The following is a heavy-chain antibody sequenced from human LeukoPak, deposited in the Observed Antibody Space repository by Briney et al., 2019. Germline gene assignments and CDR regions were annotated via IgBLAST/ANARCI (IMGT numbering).Heavy chain of an antibody. CDR2: IKGDGSST. J-gene: IGHJ4*02. V-gene: IGHV3-74*01. Sequence: GGSLRLSCAASGFTFSTYWMHWVRQAPGKGLVWVARIKGDGSSTIYADSVKGRFTISRDNAKNSLYLQMNSLRAEDTAVYYCARVPHDIVVVVAATPDYWGQGTRVTVSS. CDR1: GFTFSTYW. CDR3: ARVPHDIVVVVAATPDY. D-gene: IGHD2-15*01.